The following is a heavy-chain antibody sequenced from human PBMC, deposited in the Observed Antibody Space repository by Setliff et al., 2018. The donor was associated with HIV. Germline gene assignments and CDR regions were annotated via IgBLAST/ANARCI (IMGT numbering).Heavy chain of an antibody. CDR3: ATSLPPGISYVYDAFDI. CDR2: ISSSGTTM. D-gene: IGHD3-16*01. Sequence: GSLRLSCAASGFTFNTYSMSWVRQAPGKGLEWLSYISSSGTTMHYADSVRGRFTISRGNAKNSLYLQMNSLRAEDTAVYYCATSLPPGISYVYDAFDIWGQGTMVTVSS. J-gene: IGHJ3*02. V-gene: IGHV3-48*04. CDR1: GFTFNTYS.